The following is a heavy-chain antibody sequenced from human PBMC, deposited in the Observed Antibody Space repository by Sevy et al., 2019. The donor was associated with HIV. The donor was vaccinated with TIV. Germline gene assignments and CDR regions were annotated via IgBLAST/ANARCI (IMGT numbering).Heavy chain of an antibody. CDR3: ARDLPPSATTVAHFDC. Sequence: GGSLRLSCAASGFTFSSYEMNWVRQAPGKGLEWVSYISNSGTTTYYADSVKGGFTISRDNARNSLYLQMNSLRAEDTAVYYCARDLPPSATTVAHFDCWGQGTLVTVSS. CDR1: GFTFSSYE. V-gene: IGHV3-48*03. D-gene: IGHD4-17*01. CDR2: ISNSGTTT. J-gene: IGHJ4*02.